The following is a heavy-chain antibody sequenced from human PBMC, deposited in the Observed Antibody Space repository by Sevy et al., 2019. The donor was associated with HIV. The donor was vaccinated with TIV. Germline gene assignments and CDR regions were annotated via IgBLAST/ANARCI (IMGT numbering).Heavy chain of an antibody. V-gene: IGHV1-69*13. Sequence: ASVKVSCKASGGTFSSYGISWVRQAPGQGLEWMGGLIPSFGAANYRRNFQGRVTITADESKSTAYMELSSLRSEDTAVYYCAKYDYGDYVGWFDPWGQGTLVTVSS. CDR3: AKYDYGDYVGWFDP. CDR1: GGTFSSYG. J-gene: IGHJ5*02. D-gene: IGHD4-17*01. CDR2: LIPSFGAA.